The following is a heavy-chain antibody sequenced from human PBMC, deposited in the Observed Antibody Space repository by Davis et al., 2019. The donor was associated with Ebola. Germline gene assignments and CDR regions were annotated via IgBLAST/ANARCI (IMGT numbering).Heavy chain of an antibody. CDR2: ISGTTSTI. V-gene: IGHV3-11*04. D-gene: IGHD6-25*01. CDR3: AGVAGAASWNWYSDL. J-gene: IGHJ2*01. CDR1: GFTFSDYF. Sequence: GESLKISCTASGFTFSDYFMSWIRQAPGKELEWIAYISGTTSTIYYADSVEGQFTISRDNAKNSLYLQMDSLRDEDTAVYYCAGVAGAASWNWYSDLWGRGTLVSVSS.